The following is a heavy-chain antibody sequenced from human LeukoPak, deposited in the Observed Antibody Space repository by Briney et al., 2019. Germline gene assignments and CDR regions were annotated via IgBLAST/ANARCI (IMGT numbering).Heavy chain of an antibody. D-gene: IGHD1-26*01. Sequence: GASVKVSCKASGYTFTSYYMHWVRQAPGQGLEWMGIINPSGGSTSYAQKFQGRVTMTRDMSTSTVYMELSSLRSEDTALYYCAGGSGRYGYYYNYMDVWGKGTTVTVSS. CDR1: GYTFTSYY. CDR2: INPSGGST. V-gene: IGHV1-46*01. J-gene: IGHJ6*03. CDR3: AGGSGRYGYYYNYMDV.